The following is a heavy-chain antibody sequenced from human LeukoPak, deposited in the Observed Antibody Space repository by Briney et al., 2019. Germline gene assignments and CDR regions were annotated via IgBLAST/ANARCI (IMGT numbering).Heavy chain of an antibody. CDR2: ITRSSYI. V-gene: IGHV3-21*01. J-gene: IGHJ6*04. CDR1: GFTFSSYS. CDR3: AELGITMIGGV. D-gene: IGHD3-10*02. Sequence: GGSLRLSCAASGFTFSSYSMNWVRQAPGKGLEWVSSITRSSYIYYADSVKGRFTISRDNAKNSLYLQMNSLGAEDTAVYYCAELGITMIGGVWGKGTTVTISS.